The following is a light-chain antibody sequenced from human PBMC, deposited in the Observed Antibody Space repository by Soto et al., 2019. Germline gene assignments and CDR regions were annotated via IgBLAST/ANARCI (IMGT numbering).Light chain of an antibody. J-gene: IGKJ2*01. CDR3: QQYGSPPYT. CDR1: QSVSSSY. V-gene: IGKV3-20*01. Sequence: EIVLTQSPGTLSLSPGERATLSCRASQSVSSSYLAWYQQKPGQAPMLLIYGASSRATGIPDWFSGSGSATDFSLTISRLEPEDFAVYYCQQYGSPPYTFGQGSMLEIK. CDR2: GAS.